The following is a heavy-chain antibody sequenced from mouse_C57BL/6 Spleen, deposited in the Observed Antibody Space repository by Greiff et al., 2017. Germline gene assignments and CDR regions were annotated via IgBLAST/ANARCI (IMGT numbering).Heavy chain of an antibody. CDR2: IYPGDGDT. J-gene: IGHJ2*01. CDR1: GYAFSSSW. V-gene: IGHV1-82*01. D-gene: IGHD1-1*01. CDR3: ARYGGTTVEVYFDY. Sequence: QVQLQQSGPELVKPGASVKISCKASGYAFSSSWMNWVKQRPGKGLEWIGRIYPGDGDTNYNGKFKGKATLTADKSSSTAYMQLSSLTSEDSAVYFCARYGGTTVEVYFDYWGQGTTLTVSS.